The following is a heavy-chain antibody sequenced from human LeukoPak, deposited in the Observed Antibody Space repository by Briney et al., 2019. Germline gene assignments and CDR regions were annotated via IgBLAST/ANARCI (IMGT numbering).Heavy chain of an antibody. CDR1: GLTFSSYA. CDR2: ISYDGSDK. V-gene: IGHV3-30*04. D-gene: IGHD6-13*01. J-gene: IGHJ3*02. CDR3: ARRISGYSRSWNAFDI. Sequence: GGSLRLSCAASGLTFSSYAMHWVRQAPGKGLEWVAVISYDGSDKYYADSVKGRFTISRDNSKNTLYLQMNSLRAEDTAVYYCARRISGYSRSWNAFDIWGQGTMVTVSS.